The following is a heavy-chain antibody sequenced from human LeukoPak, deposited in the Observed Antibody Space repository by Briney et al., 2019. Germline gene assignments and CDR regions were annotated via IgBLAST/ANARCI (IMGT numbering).Heavy chain of an antibody. V-gene: IGHV3-74*01. CDR1: GFTFSSYW. D-gene: IGHD3-10*01. Sequence: GGSLRLSCAASGFTFSSYWMHWVRQAPGKGLVWVSRINSDGSSTSYADSVKGRFTISRDNAKNTLYLQMNSLRGEDTAVYYCARTYYYGSGIPKPYYMDVWGKGTTVTVSS. CDR3: ARTYYYGSGIPKPYYMDV. J-gene: IGHJ6*03. CDR2: INSDGSST.